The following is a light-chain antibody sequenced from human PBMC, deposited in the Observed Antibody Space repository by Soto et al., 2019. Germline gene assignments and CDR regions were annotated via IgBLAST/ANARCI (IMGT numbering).Light chain of an antibody. V-gene: IGKV1-27*01. Sequence: DIQMTQSPSSLSASVGDRVTITCRASQGISNFLAWYQQKPGKVPKVLIYAASTLQSGVPSRFSGSGSGTDFTFTISSLQPEDVATYYCQVYNSAPPVTFGPGTEVDIK. CDR3: QVYNSAPPVT. CDR2: AAS. J-gene: IGKJ3*01. CDR1: QGISNF.